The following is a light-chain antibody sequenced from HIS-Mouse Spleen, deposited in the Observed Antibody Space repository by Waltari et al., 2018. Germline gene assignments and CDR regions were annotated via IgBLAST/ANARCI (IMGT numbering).Light chain of an antibody. CDR3: QQYYSTPFT. CDR2: WAS. CDR1: QSVLYSSNNKNY. J-gene: IGKJ3*01. Sequence: DIVITQSPDSLAVSLGERATINCKSSQSVLYSSNNKNYLAWYQQKPGQPPKLLIYWASTRESGVPDRVSGSGSGTDFTLTISSLQAEDVAVYYCQQYYSTPFTFGPGTKVDIK. V-gene: IGKV4-1*01.